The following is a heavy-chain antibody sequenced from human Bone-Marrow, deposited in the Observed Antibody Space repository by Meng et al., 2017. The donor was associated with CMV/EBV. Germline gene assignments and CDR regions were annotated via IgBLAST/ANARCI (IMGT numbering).Heavy chain of an antibody. CDR2: IRQDESET. Sequence: GGSLRLSCEASSFSLSNYWMTWVRLAPGKGLEWVANIRQDESETHYVDSVEGRFTISRDNAKNLLFLQMNNLRVEDTAMYYCTRDNEGFNGVWYDAYDVWGQGNKVTVSS. J-gene: IGHJ3*01. CDR1: SFSLSNYW. D-gene: IGHD2-15*01. V-gene: IGHV3-7*01. CDR3: TRDNEGFNGVWYDAYDV.